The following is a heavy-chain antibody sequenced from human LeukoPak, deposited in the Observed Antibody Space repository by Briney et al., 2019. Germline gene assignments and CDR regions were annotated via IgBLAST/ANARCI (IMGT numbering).Heavy chain of an antibody. D-gene: IGHD6-13*01. CDR3: ARVPGYSRSRGAFDI. V-gene: IGHV4-34*01. J-gene: IGHJ3*02. CDR1: GGSFRGYY. Sequence: SETLSLTCAVYGGSFRGYYWSWIRQPPGKGLEWIGEINHSGSTNYNPSLKSRVTISVDTSKNQFSLKLSSVTAADTAVYYCARVPGYSRSRGAFDIWGQGTMVTVSS. CDR2: INHSGST.